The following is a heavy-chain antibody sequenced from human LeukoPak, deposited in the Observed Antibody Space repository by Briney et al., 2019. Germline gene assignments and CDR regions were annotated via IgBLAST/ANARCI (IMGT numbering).Heavy chain of an antibody. D-gene: IGHD1-1*01. CDR3: ARGPKYIASTGPHYFDY. V-gene: IGHV3-21*01. CDR1: GFTFGSYS. J-gene: IGHJ4*02. CDR2: ISHGSSYI. Sequence: PGGSLRLSCAASGFTFGSYSMNWVRHAPGKGLEWVSSISHGSSYIYYADSVKGRFTISRDNAENSLYLQMNSLRAEDTAVYYCARGPKYIASTGPHYFDYWGQGTLVTVSS.